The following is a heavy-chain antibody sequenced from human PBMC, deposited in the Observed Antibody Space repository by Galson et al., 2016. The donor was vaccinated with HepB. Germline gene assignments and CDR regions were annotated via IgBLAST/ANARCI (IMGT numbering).Heavy chain of an antibody. Sequence: SLRLSCAASGFTVTSNYMSWVRQAPGKGLEWVSMIYNSGETHYADSVKGRSTISRDNSKNTLYLQMNSLRVEDTAMFYCARWYCSSSNCFYDSWGQGTLVTVSS. CDR3: ARWYCSSSNCFYDS. D-gene: IGHD2-2*01. J-gene: IGHJ4*02. CDR2: IYNSGET. V-gene: IGHV3-53*01. CDR1: GFTVTSNY.